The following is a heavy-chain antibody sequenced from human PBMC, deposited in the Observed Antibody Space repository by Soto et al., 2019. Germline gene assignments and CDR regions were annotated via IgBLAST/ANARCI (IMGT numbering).Heavy chain of an antibody. Sequence: EVQLLESGGGLVQPGGSLRLSCAASGFTFSTYAMSWVRQTPGKGLEWVSSISGSPSSTYYADSVKGRFTISRDNSKKTLFLQMSSLRAEDTAVYYCAKDGCDSSGDLYYFDHWGQGTPVTVSS. V-gene: IGHV3-23*01. CDR2: ISGSPSST. J-gene: IGHJ4*02. CDR1: GFTFSTYA. D-gene: IGHD3-22*01. CDR3: AKDGCDSSGDLYYFDH.